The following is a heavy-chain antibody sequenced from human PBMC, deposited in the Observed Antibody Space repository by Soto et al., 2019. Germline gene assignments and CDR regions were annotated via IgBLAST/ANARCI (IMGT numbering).Heavy chain of an antibody. CDR3: EGYHRKAVAGYDLDN. J-gene: IGHJ4*02. D-gene: IGHD6-13*01. CDR2: TSYTGNT. CDR1: GGSVADLH. V-gene: IGHV4-59*02. Sequence: EILSVRWCVLGGSVADLHWSWIRQFTGQGLEWIAYTSYTGNTNYNPSLQSRVTISLDTSKNQLSLKLTSMAAADTAVYYCEGYHRKAVAGYDLDNWGQGFLVTVSS.